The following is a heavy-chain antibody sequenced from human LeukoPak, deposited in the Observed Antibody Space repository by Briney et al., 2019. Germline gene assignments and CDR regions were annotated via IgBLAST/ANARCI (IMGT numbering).Heavy chain of an antibody. Sequence: GGSLRLSCAASGFTFSSYAMHWVRQAPGKGLEWVAVISYDGSNKYYADSVKGRFTISRENSKNTLYLQMNSLGAEDTAVYYCAREGGYAYFDYWGQGTLVTVSS. CDR2: ISYDGSNK. CDR1: GFTFSSYA. J-gene: IGHJ4*02. V-gene: IGHV3-30-3*01. CDR3: AREGGYAYFDY. D-gene: IGHD5-18*01.